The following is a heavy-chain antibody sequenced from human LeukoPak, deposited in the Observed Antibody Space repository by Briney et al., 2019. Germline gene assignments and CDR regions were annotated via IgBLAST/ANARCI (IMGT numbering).Heavy chain of an antibody. D-gene: IGHD2-15*01. J-gene: IGHJ4*02. CDR3: ANLLPDSYCSGGSCYS. V-gene: IGHV3-33*06. Sequence: GRSLRLSCAASGFTFSSYGMHWVRQAPGKGLEWVAVIWYDGSNKYYADSVKGRFTISRDNSKNTLYLQMNSLRAEDTAVYYCANLLPDSYCSGGSCYSWGQGTLVTVSS. CDR1: GFTFSSYG. CDR2: IWYDGSNK.